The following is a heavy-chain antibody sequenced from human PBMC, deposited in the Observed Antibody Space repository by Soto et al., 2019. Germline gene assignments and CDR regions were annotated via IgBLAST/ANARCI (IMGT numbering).Heavy chain of an antibody. Sequence: QVQLVESGGGLVQPGRSLKLSCVASGFTSRNYGMPWVRQAPGKGLGWVAVMSSDGTKRYYADSVKGRFSISKDKSKNPLYLQMSSLRPEDTAVYYCAKDNSGWYGGHFNYWGQGTLVTVSS. CDR3: AKDNSGWYGGHFNY. J-gene: IGHJ4*02. CDR1: GFTSRNYG. CDR2: MSSDGTKR. D-gene: IGHD6-19*01. V-gene: IGHV3-30*18.